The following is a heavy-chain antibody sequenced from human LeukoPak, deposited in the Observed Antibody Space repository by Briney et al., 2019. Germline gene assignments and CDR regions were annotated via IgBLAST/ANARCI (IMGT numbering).Heavy chain of an antibody. J-gene: IGHJ4*02. D-gene: IGHD3-9*01. CDR3: AKTRGPYYDILTGYFPFDY. CDR2: INPSGGST. CDR1: GYTFTNYY. V-gene: IGHV1-46*01. Sequence: ASVKVSCKASGYTFTNYYIHWVRQAPGQGLEWMGIINPSGGSTNFAQKFQGRVTMTTDTSTITVYMELSSLRAEDTAVYYCAKTRGPYYDILTGYFPFDYWGQGTLVTVSS.